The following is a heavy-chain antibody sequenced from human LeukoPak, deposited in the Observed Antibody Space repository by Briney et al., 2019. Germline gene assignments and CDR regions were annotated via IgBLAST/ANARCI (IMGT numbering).Heavy chain of an antibody. J-gene: IGHJ3*02. CDR3: ARPNNIYLGNDAFDI. CDR1: GGSIRSYF. V-gene: IGHV4-59*01. D-gene: IGHD7-27*01. Sequence: SETLSLTCTVSGGSIRSYFWSWIRQPPGKGLEWIGYIYYSGSTNYNPSLESRVTISIATSMNQFSLRLSSVTAADTAVYYCARPNNIYLGNDAFDIWGQGTMVTVSS. CDR2: IYYSGST.